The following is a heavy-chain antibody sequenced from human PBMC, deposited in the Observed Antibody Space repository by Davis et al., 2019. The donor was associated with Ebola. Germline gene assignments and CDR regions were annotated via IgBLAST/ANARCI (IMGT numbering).Heavy chain of an antibody. CDR2: ISGSGGST. V-gene: IGHV3-23*01. D-gene: IGHD1-26*01. CDR3: TRREWELDY. CDR1: GFTFSSYA. Sequence: GGSLRLSCAASGFTFSSYAMSWVRQAPGKGLEWVSAISGSGGSTYYADSVKGRFTISRDNSKNTLYLQMNSLKTEDTAVYYCTRREWELDYWGQGTLVTVSS. J-gene: IGHJ4*02.